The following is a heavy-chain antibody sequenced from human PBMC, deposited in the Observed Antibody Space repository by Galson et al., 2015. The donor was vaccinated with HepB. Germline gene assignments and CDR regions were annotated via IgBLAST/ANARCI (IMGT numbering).Heavy chain of an antibody. CDR2: IIPIFGTA. J-gene: IGHJ6*02. CDR3: AGFQRGYSYGSLYYYYGMDV. Sequence: SVKVSCKASGGTFSSYAISWVRQAPGQGLEWMGGIIPIFGTANYAQKFQGRVTITADESTSTAYMELSSLRSEDTAVYYCAGFQRGYSYGSLYYYYGMDVWGQGTTVTVSS. D-gene: IGHD5-18*01. V-gene: IGHV1-69*13. CDR1: GGTFSSYA.